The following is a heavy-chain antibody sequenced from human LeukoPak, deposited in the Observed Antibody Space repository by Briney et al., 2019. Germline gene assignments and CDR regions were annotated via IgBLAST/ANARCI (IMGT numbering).Heavy chain of an antibody. CDR2: IYYSGST. V-gene: IGHV4-30-4*01. Sequence: SETLSLTCTVSGGSISSGDYYGSWIRQPPGKGLEWIGYIYYSGSTYYDPSLKSRVTISVDTSKNQFSLKLSSVTAADTAVYYCPTLQLRPWAFDYWGQGTLVTVSS. J-gene: IGHJ4*02. D-gene: IGHD1-7*01. CDR3: PTLQLRPWAFDY. CDR1: GGSISSGDYY.